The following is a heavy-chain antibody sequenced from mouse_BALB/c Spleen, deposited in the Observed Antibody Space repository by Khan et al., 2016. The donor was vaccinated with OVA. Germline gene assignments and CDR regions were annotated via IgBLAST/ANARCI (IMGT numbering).Heavy chain of an antibody. V-gene: IGHV3-8*02. J-gene: IGHJ3*01. D-gene: IGHD1-1*01. Sequence: EVQLQESGPSLVKPSQTLSLTCSVTGDSITRGYWNRIRKFPGNKLDYMGYISYSGNTYCNPSLKSRISITRDTSKNQYYLQLNSVTTEDTATYYCACELRGFAYWGQGTLVTVSA. CDR2: ISYSGNT. CDR3: ACELRGFAY. CDR1: GDSITRGY.